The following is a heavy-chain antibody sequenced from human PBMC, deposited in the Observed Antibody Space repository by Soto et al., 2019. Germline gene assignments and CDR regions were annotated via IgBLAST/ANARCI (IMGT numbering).Heavy chain of an antibody. Sequence: SETLSLTCTVSGGSISSGDYYWSWIRQPPGKGLEWIGYIYYSGSTYYNPSLMSRVTISVDTSKNQFSLKLSSVTAADTAVYYCARVRGQLPDYYYYYGMDVWGQGTTVTVSS. CDR2: IYYSGST. CDR3: ARVRGQLPDYYYYYGMDV. CDR1: GGSISSGDYY. J-gene: IGHJ6*02. D-gene: IGHD1-1*01. V-gene: IGHV4-30-4*01.